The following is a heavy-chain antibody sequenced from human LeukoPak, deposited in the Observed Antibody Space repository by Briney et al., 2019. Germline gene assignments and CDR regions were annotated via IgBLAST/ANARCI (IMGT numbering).Heavy chain of an antibody. CDR1: GFAYSCHV. CDR2: TGLNSVNT. J-gene: IGHJ4*02. Sequence: GGPLRLFSGPSGFAYSCHVVRRVREAPGYGLLFVLTTGLNSVNTLCAESVQGRFTISRDNSKNTLDLQMDKLTVDDTAVYHCAKGDDIGKHPTRAYYFDNWGQGTLVTVSS. CDR3: AKGDDIGKHPTRAYYFDN. V-gene: IGHV3-23*01. D-gene: IGHD5-24*01.